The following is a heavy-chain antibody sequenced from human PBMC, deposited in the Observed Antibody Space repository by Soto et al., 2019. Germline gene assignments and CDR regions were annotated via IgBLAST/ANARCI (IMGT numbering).Heavy chain of an antibody. D-gene: IGHD2-2*01. J-gene: IGHJ6*02. Sequence: SETLSLTCAVYGGSFSGYYWSWIRQPPGKGLEWIGSIYHSGSTYYNPSLKSRVTISVDTSKNQFSLKLSSVTAADTAVYYCAREIGHGANTASPMDVWGQGTTVTVSS. CDR3: AREIGHGANTASPMDV. CDR2: IYHSGST. CDR1: GGSFSGYY. V-gene: IGHV4-34*01.